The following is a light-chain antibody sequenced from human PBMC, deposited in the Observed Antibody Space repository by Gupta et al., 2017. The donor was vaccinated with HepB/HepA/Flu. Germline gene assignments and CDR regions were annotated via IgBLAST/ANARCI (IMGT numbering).Light chain of an antibody. CDR1: KLGDKY. J-gene: IGLJ2*01. Sequence: SSELPQPPALSVSPGPSASITCSGDKLGDKYACWYQQKPGQSPVLVIYQDSKRPSGIPERFSGSNSGNTATLTISGTQAMDEADYYCQAWDSTTVVFGGGTKLTVL. CDR2: QDS. V-gene: IGLV3-1*01. CDR3: QAWDSTTVV.